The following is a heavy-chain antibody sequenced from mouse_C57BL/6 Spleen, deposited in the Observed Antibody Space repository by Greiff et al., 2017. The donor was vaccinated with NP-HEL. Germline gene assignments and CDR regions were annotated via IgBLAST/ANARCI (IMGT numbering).Heavy chain of an antibody. CDR1: GFTFSSYG. V-gene: IGHV5-6*01. D-gene: IGHD4-1*01. CDR2: ISSGGSYT. Sequence: EVQLVESGGDLVKPGGSLKLSCAASGFTFSSYGMSWVRQTPDKRLEWVATISSGGSYTYYPDSVKGRFTISRDNAKNTLYLQMSSLKSEDTAMYYCARVPPTGTGDYWGQGTTLTVSS. CDR3: ARVPPTGTGDY. J-gene: IGHJ2*01.